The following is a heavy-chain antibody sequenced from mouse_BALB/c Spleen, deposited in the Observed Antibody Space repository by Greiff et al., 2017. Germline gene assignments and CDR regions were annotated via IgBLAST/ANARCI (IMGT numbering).Heavy chain of an antibody. Sequence: EVKLQQSGAELVRPGALVKLSCKASGFNIKDYYMHWVKQRPEQGLEWIGWIDPENGNTIYDPKFQGKASITADTSSNTAYLQLSSLTSEDTAVYYCARSGESRAWFAYWGQGTLVTVSA. CDR1: GFNIKDYY. CDR3: ARSGESRAWFAY. J-gene: IGHJ3*01. CDR2: IDPENGNT. D-gene: IGHD3-1*01. V-gene: IGHV14-1*02.